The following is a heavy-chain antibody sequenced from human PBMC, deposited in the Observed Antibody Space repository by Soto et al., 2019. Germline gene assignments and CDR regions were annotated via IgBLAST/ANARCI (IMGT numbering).Heavy chain of an antibody. CDR3: AKDSYYFWSGSVMDV. D-gene: IGHD3-3*01. CDR1: GFTFDDYA. V-gene: IGHV3-9*01. Sequence: GGSLRLSCAASGFTFDDYAMHWVRQAPWKGLEWVSGISWNSGSIGYADSVKGRFTISRDNAKNSLYLQMNSLRAEDTALYYCAKDSYYFWSGSVMDVCGKGSTGIV. CDR2: ISWNSGSI. J-gene: IGHJ6*03.